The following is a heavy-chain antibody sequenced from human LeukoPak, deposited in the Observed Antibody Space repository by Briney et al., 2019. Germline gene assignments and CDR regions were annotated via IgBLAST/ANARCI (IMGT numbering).Heavy chain of an antibody. CDR2: IIPIFGTA. V-gene: IGHV1-69*05. J-gene: IGHJ4*02. CDR3: ARAETGLRFLEWFAY. D-gene: IGHD3-3*01. CDR1: GGTFSSYA. Sequence: VASVKVSCKASGGTFSSYAISWVRQAPGQGVEWMGGIIPIFGTANYVQKFQGRVTITTDESTRTAYMELSSLRSEDTAVYYCARAETGLRFLEWFAYWGQGTLVTVSS.